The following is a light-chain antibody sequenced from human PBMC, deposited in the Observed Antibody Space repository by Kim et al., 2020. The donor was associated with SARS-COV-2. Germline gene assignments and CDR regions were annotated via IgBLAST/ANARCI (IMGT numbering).Light chain of an antibody. CDR1: SSDVGPYNY. CDR3: NSYAGSYTWL. CDR2: DVS. V-gene: IGLV2-11*03. J-gene: IGLJ3*02. Sequence: QSVTISCTGTSSDVGPYNYVSWYQQHPGKAPKVMIYDVSERPSGVPDRFSGSKSGNTASLTISGLQAEDEADYYCNSYAGSYTWLFGGGTQLT.